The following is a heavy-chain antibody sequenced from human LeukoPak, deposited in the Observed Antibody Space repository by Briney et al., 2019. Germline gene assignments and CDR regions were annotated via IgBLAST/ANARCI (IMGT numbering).Heavy chain of an antibody. Sequence: SETLSLTCAVSGGSISSSSYYWGWIRQPPGKGLEWLGSIDYSGSTYYNSCLKRRVTISVDTSKNQSSLKLSSVTAADTAVYYCARDILTGYQPTDNWFDPWGQGTLVTVSS. CDR1: GGSISSSSYY. V-gene: IGHV4-39*02. J-gene: IGHJ5*02. D-gene: IGHD3-9*01. CDR3: ARDILTGYQPTDNWFDP. CDR2: IDYSGST.